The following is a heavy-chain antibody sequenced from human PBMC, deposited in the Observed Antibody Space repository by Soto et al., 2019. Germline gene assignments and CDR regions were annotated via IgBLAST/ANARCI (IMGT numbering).Heavy chain of an antibody. J-gene: IGHJ5*02. CDR2: IYYSGST. CDR1: GGSISRGGYY. D-gene: IGHD1-7*01. CDR3: ARDGHSNWNYFDP. Sequence: SETLSLTCTVSGGSISRGGYYWSWIRQHPGKGLEWIGYIYYSGSTYYNPSLKSRVTISADTSKNQFSLKLTSVTAADTAVYYCARDGHSNWNYFDPWGQGTLVTVSS. V-gene: IGHV4-31*03.